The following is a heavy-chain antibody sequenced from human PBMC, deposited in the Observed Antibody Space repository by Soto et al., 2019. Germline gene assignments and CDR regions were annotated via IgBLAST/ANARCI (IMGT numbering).Heavy chain of an antibody. D-gene: IGHD3-3*01. Sequence: QVQLVQSGAEVKKPGASVKVSCKASGYTFTSYDINWVRQATGQGLEWMGWMNPNSGNTGYAQKFQGRVTLSRNTSISTAYMELSSLRSEDTAVYYCARVILEWLAGGVAFDIWGQGTMVTVSS. CDR3: ARVILEWLAGGVAFDI. V-gene: IGHV1-8*01. J-gene: IGHJ3*02. CDR1: GYTFTSYD. CDR2: MNPNSGNT.